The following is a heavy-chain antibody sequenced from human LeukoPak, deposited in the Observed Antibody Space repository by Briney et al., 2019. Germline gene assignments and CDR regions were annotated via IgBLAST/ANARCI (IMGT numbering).Heavy chain of an antibody. D-gene: IGHD3-9*01. V-gene: IGHV4-39*01. CDR2: IYYSGST. CDR3: ARSLELRYFDWLSIDY. CDR1: GGSISSSSYY. J-gene: IGHJ4*02. Sequence: SETLSLTCTVSGGSISSSSYYWGWIRQPPGKGLEWIGSIYYSGSTSYNPSLKSRVTISVDTSKNQFSLKLSSVTAADTAVYYCARSLELRYFDWLSIDYWGQGTLVTVSS.